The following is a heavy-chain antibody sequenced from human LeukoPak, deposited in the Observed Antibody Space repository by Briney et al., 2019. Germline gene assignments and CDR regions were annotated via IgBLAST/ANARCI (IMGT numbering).Heavy chain of an antibody. CDR1: GGSISSYY. CDR2: IYTSGST. J-gene: IGHJ6*02. CDR3: ARDLRLAAASFYGMDV. V-gene: IGHV4-4*07. D-gene: IGHD2-15*01. Sequence: PSETLSLTCTVSGGSISSYYWSWIRQPAGKGLEWIGRIYTSGSTNYNPSLKSRVTMSVDTSKNQFSLKLSSVAAAGTAVYYCARDLRLAAASFYGMDVWGQGTTVTVSS.